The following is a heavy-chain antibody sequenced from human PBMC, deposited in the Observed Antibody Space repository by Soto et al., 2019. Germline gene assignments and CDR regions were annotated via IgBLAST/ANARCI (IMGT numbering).Heavy chain of an antibody. J-gene: IGHJ4*02. CDR2: ISSSSSYI. V-gene: IGHV3-21*01. Sequence: PGGSLRLSCAASGFTFSSYSMNWVRQAPGKGLEWVSSISSSSSYIYYADSVKGRFTISRDNAKNSLYLQMNSLRAEDTAVYYCARDHEDIVVVVAATLSPYFDYWGQGTLVTVSS. CDR3: ARDHEDIVVVVAATLSPYFDY. CDR1: GFTFSSYS. D-gene: IGHD2-15*01.